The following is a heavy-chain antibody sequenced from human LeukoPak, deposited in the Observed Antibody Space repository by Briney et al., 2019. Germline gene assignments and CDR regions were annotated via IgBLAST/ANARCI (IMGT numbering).Heavy chain of an antibody. Sequence: SETLSLTCAVYGGSISSYYWSWIRQPPGKGLEWIGYIYYSGSTNYNPSLKSRVTISVDTSKNQFSLKLSSVTAADTAVYYCARTRYYYNSRSYGAPYYFDYWGQGTLVTVSS. D-gene: IGHD3-10*01. J-gene: IGHJ4*02. CDR3: ARTRYYYNSRSYGAPYYFDY. CDR1: GGSISSYY. CDR2: IYYSGST. V-gene: IGHV4-59*08.